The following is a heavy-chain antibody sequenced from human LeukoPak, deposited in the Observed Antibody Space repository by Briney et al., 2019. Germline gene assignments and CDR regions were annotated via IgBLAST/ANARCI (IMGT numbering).Heavy chain of an antibody. CDR1: GITFSNYG. D-gene: IGHD2-2*03. V-gene: IGHV3-30*02. Sequence: GGSLRLSCAASGITFSNYGMHWVRQAPGKGLEWVAFIRNDGTYKYYADSVKGRFTISRDNSKNTLYMEMNSLRAEDTAVYHCAKDLGYCSSTSCSVAFDIWGQGTMVTVSS. CDR2: IRNDGTYK. CDR3: AKDLGYCSSTSCSVAFDI. J-gene: IGHJ3*02.